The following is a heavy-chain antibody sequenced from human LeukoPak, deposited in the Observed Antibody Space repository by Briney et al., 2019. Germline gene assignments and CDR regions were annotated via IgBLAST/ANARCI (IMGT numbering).Heavy chain of an antibody. CDR1: GFTFSSYA. V-gene: IGHV3-23*01. CDR3: AKELYYYDSSGSPAYYFDY. J-gene: IGHJ4*02. CDR2: ISGSGGST. Sequence: GGSLRLSCAASGFTFSSYAMSWVRQAPGKGLEWVSAISGSGGSTYYADSVKGRFTISRDNSKNTLYLQMNSLRAEDTAVYYCAKELYYYDSSGSPAYYFDYWGQGTLVTVS. D-gene: IGHD3-22*01.